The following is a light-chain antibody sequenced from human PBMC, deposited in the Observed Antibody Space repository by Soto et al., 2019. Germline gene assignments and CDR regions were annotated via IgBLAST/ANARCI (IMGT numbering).Light chain of an antibody. CDR2: DNS. V-gene: IGLV1-40*01. CDR1: SSNIGTVYD. CDR3: QSYDSTLSARYV. J-gene: IGLJ1*01. Sequence: QSVLTQPPSVSGAPGQRVTISCTGSSSNIGTVYDVHWYQQLPGTAPKLLIYDNSHRPSGVPDRFSGSKSGTSASLAITGLQAEDEGDYYCQSYDSTLSARYVFGTGTKVTVL.